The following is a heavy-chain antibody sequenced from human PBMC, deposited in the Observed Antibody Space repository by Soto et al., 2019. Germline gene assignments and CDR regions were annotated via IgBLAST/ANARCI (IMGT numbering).Heavy chain of an antibody. CDR3: AKFLFRGWYTYYFDY. J-gene: IGHJ4*02. V-gene: IGHV3-23*01. CDR1: GFTFSSYA. CDR2: ISGSGGST. Sequence: GGSLRLSCAASGFTFSSYAMSWVRQAPGKGLEWVSAISGSGGSTYYADSVKGRFTISRDNSKNTLYLQMNSLRAEDTAVYYCAKFLFRGWYTYYFDYWGQGTLVTVSS. D-gene: IGHD6-19*01.